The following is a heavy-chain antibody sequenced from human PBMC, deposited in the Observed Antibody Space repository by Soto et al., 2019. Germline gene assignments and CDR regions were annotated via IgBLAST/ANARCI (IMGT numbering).Heavy chain of an antibody. D-gene: IGHD7-27*01. CDR2: IYYSGST. CDR3: ARASWDANNWFDP. Sequence: QVQLQESGPGLVKPSQTLSLTCTVSGGSISSGGYYWSWIRQHTEKGLEWIGYIYYSGSTYYNPSLKSRVTISVDTSKNQFSLKLSSVTAADTAVYYCARASWDANNWFDPWGQGTLVTVSS. J-gene: IGHJ5*02. V-gene: IGHV4-31*03. CDR1: GGSISSGGYY.